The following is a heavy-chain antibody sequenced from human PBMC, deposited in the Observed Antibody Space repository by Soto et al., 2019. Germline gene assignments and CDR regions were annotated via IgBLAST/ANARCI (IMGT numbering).Heavy chain of an antibody. J-gene: IGHJ5*02. CDR3: ARDPPRGQPPIAARPGADNWFDP. CDR2: ISAYNGNT. Sequence: ASVKVSCKASGYTFTSYGISWVRQAPGQGLEWMGWISAYNGNTNYAQKLQGRVTMTTDTSTSTAYMELRSLRSDDTAVYYCARDPPRGQPPIAARPGADNWFDPWGQGTLVTVSS. V-gene: IGHV1-18*04. CDR1: GYTFTSYG. D-gene: IGHD6-6*01.